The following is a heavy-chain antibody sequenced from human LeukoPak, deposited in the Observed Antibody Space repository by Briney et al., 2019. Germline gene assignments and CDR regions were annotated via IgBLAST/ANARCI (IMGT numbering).Heavy chain of an antibody. CDR1: GGSISSYY. CDR2: IYYSGST. J-gene: IGHJ6*03. Sequence: SETLSLTCTVSGGSISSYYWSWIRQPPGKGLEWIGYIYYSGSTNYNPSLRSRVTISVDTSKNQFSLKLSSVTASDTAVSYCAAGKRGGYDYYTYYSTGVWGKGTTVTVSS. D-gene: IGHD5-12*01. V-gene: IGHV4-59*12. CDR3: AAGKRGGYDYYTYYSTGV.